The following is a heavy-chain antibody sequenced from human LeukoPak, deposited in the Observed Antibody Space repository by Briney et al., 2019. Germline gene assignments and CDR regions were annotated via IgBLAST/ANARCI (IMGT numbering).Heavy chain of an antibody. V-gene: IGHV1-69*04. J-gene: IGHJ4*02. CDR3: ARDQDHIAVAGIDY. CDR2: IIPILGIA. D-gene: IGHD6-19*01. Sequence: SVKVSCKASGGTFSSYAISWVRQAPGQGLEWMGRIIPILGIANYAQKFQGRVTITADKSTSTAYMELSSLRSEDTAVYYCARDQDHIAVAGIDYWGQGTLVTVSS. CDR1: GGTFSSYA.